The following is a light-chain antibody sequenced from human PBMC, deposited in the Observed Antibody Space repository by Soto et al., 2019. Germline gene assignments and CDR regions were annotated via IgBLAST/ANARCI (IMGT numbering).Light chain of an antibody. CDR3: QQYNTFSPWT. V-gene: IGKV1-5*03. CDR2: RAS. CDR1: QTIRTW. J-gene: IGKJ1*01. Sequence: DIQMTHAPSTLSTSVGVSVTITCRASQTIRTWLAWYQLRPGKAPKLLIYRASSLESGDPSRFSGSGSGTECTLTISSLQPDDFATYYCQQYNTFSPWTSCQGTKVDI.